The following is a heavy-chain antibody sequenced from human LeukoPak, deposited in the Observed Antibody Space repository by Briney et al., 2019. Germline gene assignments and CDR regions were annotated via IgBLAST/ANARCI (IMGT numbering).Heavy chain of an antibody. CDR3: ARHEYSGSYYGLSWFDP. J-gene: IGHJ5*02. V-gene: IGHV4-39*01. D-gene: IGHD1-26*01. CDR1: GGSISSSGYY. CDR2: IYYSGST. Sequence: SETLSLTCTVSGGSISSSGYYWGWIRQPPGKGLEWIASIYYSGSTYYNPSLKSRVTISVDTSKNQLSLKPSSLTAADTAVYYCARHEYSGSYYGLSWFDPWGQGTLVTVSS.